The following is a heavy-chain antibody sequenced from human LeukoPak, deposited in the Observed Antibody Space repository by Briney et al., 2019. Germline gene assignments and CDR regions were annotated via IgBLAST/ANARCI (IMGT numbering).Heavy chain of an antibody. J-gene: IGHJ3*02. CDR1: GFTFDDYA. Sequence: GGSLRLSCAVSGFTFDDYAMHWVRQVPGKGLEWVSGINWNSDSIGYADSVKGRFTTSRDNAKNSLYLQMNSLRAEDTALYYCAKENSMIVSDRAFDIWGQGTMVTVSS. V-gene: IGHV3-9*01. D-gene: IGHD3-22*01. CDR2: INWNSDSI. CDR3: AKENSMIVSDRAFDI.